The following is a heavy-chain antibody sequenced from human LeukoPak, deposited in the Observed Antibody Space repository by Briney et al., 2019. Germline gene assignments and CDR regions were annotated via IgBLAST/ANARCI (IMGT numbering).Heavy chain of an antibody. J-gene: IGHJ6*02. CDR1: GFTFSSYG. V-gene: IGHV3-30*18. Sequence: GGSLRLSCAASGFTFSSYGMHWVRQAPGKGLEWVAVISYDGSNKYYADSVKGRFTISRDSSKNTLYLQMNSLRAEDTAVYYCAKDLSTGEWLRYYYYGMDVWGQGTTVTVSS. CDR3: AKDLSTGEWLRYYYYGMDV. D-gene: IGHD5-12*01. CDR2: ISYDGSNK.